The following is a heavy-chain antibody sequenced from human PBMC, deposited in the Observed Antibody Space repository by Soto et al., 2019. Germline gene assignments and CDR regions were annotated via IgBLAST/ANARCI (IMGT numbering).Heavy chain of an antibody. V-gene: IGHV3-23*01. D-gene: IGHD6-19*01. Sequence: PGGSLRLSCAASGFTFSSYAMTWVRQAPGKGLEWVSAISGSGSSTYYADSVKGRFTISRDNSKNTLYLQINSLRAEDTAVYYCAKSPYSSANHGYYFDYWGQGTLVTVSS. J-gene: IGHJ4*02. CDR2: ISGSGSST. CDR1: GFTFSSYA. CDR3: AKSPYSSANHGYYFDY.